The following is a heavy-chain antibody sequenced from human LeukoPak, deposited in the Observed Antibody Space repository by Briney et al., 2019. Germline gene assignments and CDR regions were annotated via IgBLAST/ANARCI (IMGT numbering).Heavy chain of an antibody. J-gene: IGHJ5*02. V-gene: IGHV3-33*06. CDR1: GFTFSSYG. Sequence: GRSLRLSCAASGFTFSSYGMHWVHQAPGKGLEWVAVIWYDGSNKYYADSVKGRFTISRDNSKNTLYLQMNSLRAEDTAVYYCAKAHSSSRVRWFDPWGQGTLVTVSS. D-gene: IGHD6-6*01. CDR3: AKAHSSSRVRWFDP. CDR2: IWYDGSNK.